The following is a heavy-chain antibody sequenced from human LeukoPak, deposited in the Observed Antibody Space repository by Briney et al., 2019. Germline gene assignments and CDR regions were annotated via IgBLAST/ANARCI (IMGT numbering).Heavy chain of an antibody. CDR3: ARDRLGWLDY. D-gene: IGHD3-9*01. V-gene: IGHV3-48*03. J-gene: IGHJ4*02. CDR2: ISSSGSTI. Sequence: QPGGSLRLSCAACGFTFSSYEMNWVRQAPGKGLEWVSYISSSGSTIYYADSVKGRFTISRDNAKNSLYLQMNSLRAEDTAVYYCARDRLGWLDYWGQGTLVTVSS. CDR1: GFTFSSYE.